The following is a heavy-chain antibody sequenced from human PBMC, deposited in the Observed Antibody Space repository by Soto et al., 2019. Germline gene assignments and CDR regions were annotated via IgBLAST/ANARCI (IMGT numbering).Heavy chain of an antibody. V-gene: IGHV3-30*03. Sequence: QVQLVESGGGVVQPGRSLRLSCAATGFSFSTHAMYWVRQAPGKGLEWVAVISFDGGIKYYADAVKGRFTISRDNSKNPVFTQTNYLSTADKAVYLFVRDHVGKTGRGTSYFDYRGQGALLTVSS. CDR1: GFSFSTHA. J-gene: IGHJ4*02. CDR2: ISFDGGIK. CDR3: VRDHVGKTGRGTSYFDY. D-gene: IGHD1-1*01.